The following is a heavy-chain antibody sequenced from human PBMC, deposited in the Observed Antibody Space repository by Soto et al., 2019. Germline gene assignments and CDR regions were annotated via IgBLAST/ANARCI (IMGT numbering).Heavy chain of an antibody. CDR1: GGSISGSSYY. V-gene: IGHV4-39*01. CDR3: ARPSSGTLWASLDY. D-gene: IGHD6-13*01. J-gene: IGHJ4*02. Sequence: SATLSRTCTVSGGSISGSSYYWGWIRQPPWKLLEWIGSIFYTGSTYYNPSLKSRVTISVDTSKNQFSLKLSSVTAADTAVDSCARPSSGTLWASLDYWGQPALLPVSS. CDR2: IFYTGST.